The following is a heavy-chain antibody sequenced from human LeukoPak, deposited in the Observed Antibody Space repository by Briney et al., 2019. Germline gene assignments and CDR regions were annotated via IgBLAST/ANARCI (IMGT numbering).Heavy chain of an antibody. CDR3: ARDVRGRNYDFWSGYYTAHFDY. CDR2: IIPIFGTA. V-gene: IGHV1-69*05. Sequence: ASVKVSCKASGGTFSSYAISWVRQAPGQGLEWMGGIIPIFGTANYAQKFQGRVTMTTDTSTSTAYMELRSLRSDDTAVYYCARDVRGRNYDFWSGYYTAHFDYWGQGTLVTVSS. D-gene: IGHD3-3*01. CDR1: GGTFSSYA. J-gene: IGHJ4*02.